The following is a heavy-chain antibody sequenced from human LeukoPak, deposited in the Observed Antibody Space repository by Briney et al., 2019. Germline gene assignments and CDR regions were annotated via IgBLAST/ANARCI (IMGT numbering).Heavy chain of an antibody. D-gene: IGHD2-8*01. CDR3: ARDGWNGYYYMDV. J-gene: IGHJ6*03. CDR2: IIPIFGTA. V-gene: IGHV1-69*05. Sequence: GASVKVSCKASGYTFTSYAISWVRQAPGQGLEWMGGIIPIFGTANYAQKFQGRVTITTAESTSTAYMELSSLRSEDTAVYYRARDGWNGYYYMDVWGKGTTVTVSS. CDR1: GYTFTSYA.